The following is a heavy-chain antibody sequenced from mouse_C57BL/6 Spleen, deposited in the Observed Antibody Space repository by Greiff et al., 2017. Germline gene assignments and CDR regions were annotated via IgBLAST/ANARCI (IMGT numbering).Heavy chain of an antibody. V-gene: IGHV1-61*01. CDR3: ARMYGSSAY. J-gene: IGHJ3*01. D-gene: IGHD1-1*01. CDR1: GYTFTSYW. CDR2: IYPSDSET. Sequence: VQLQQPGAELVRPGSSVKLSCKASGYTFTSYWMDWVKQRPGQGLEWIGNIYPSDSETHYNQKFKDKATLTVDKSSSTAYMQLSSLKSEDSAVYYCARMYGSSAYWGQGTLVTVSA.